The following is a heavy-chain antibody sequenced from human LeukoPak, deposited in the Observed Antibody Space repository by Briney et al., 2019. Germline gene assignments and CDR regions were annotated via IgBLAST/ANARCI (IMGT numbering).Heavy chain of an antibody. CDR3: ARGPGYYDILTGLDY. D-gene: IGHD3-9*01. V-gene: IGHV5-51*01. CDR2: IYPGDSDT. CDR1: GYSFTSYW. J-gene: IGHJ4*02. Sequence: GESLKISCKGSGYSFTSYWIGWVRQMPGKGLEWMGIIYPGDSDTRYSPSFQGQVTISADKSISTAYLQWSSLKASDTAMYYCARGPGYYDILTGLDYWGQGTLVTVSS.